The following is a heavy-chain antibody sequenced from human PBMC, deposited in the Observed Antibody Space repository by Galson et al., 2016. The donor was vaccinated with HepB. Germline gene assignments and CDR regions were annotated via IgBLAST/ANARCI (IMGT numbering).Heavy chain of an antibody. D-gene: IGHD2-8*01. J-gene: IGHJ4*02. Sequence: SLRLSCAASGFTFSSYSMNWVRQAPGKGLEWVSIIGNEGTTSYADSVKGRFTISRDNSKNTLYLQMTSLRAEDTAVYYCAKKGRSTAGYYYFDSWGRGILVTVSS. CDR3: AKKGRSTAGYYYFDS. CDR2: IIGNEGTT. CDR1: GFTFSSYS. V-gene: IGHV3-23*01.